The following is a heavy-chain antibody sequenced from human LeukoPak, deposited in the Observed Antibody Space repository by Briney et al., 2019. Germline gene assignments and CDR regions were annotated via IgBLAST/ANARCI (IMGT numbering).Heavy chain of an antibody. J-gene: IGHJ4*02. V-gene: IGHV4-39*07. Sequence: SETLSLTCTVSGGSISSSSYYWGWIRQPPGKGLEWIGSIYYSGSTHYNPSLKSRVTISVDTSKNQFSLKLSSVTAADTAVYYCARAFSTEEGHFDYWGQGTLVTVSS. CDR3: ARAFSTEEGHFDY. D-gene: IGHD3-3*02. CDR1: GGSISSSSYY. CDR2: IYYSGST.